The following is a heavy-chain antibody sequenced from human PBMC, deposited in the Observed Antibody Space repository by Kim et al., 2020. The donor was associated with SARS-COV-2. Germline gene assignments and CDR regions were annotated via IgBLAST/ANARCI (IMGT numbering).Heavy chain of an antibody. J-gene: IGHJ6*02. CDR2: IYSGGST. Sequence: GGSLRLSCAASGFIVSRNYMSWVRQAPGKGLEWVSVIYSGGSTYYADSVKGRFTISRHNSKNTLHLQMNSLRAEDTAVYYCARDAASYGMDVWGQGTTVTVSS. CDR1: GFIVSRNY. V-gene: IGHV3-53*04. CDR3: ARDAASYGMDV.